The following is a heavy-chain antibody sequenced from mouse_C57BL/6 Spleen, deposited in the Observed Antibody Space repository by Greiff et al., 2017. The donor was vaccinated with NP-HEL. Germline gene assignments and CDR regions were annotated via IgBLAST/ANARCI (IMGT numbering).Heavy chain of an antibody. J-gene: IGHJ4*01. D-gene: IGHD2-1*01. CDR1: GYTFTSYW. CDR3: ARSDGNLYAMDY. V-gene: IGHV1-50*01. Sequence: VQLQQPGAELVKPGASVKLSCKASGYTFTSYWMQWVKQRPGQGLEWIGEIDPSDSYTNYNQKFKGKATLTVDTSSSTAYMQLSSLTSEDSAVYYCARSDGNLYAMDYWGQGTSVTVSS. CDR2: IDPSDSYT.